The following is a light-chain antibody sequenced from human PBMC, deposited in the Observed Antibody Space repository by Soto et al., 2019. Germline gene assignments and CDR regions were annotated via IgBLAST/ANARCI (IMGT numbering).Light chain of an antibody. CDR3: CSYVSSKTYL. Sequence: QSALTQPPSVSGSPGQSITISCTGTILGVGGYNYVSWYQQQPGKAPKLIIYEVTNRPSGVSDRFSGYKYDNTASLTISGLQTEDEADYYCCSYVSSKTYLFGTGTKVTVL. CDR1: ILGVGGYNY. V-gene: IGLV2-14*03. J-gene: IGLJ1*01. CDR2: EVT.